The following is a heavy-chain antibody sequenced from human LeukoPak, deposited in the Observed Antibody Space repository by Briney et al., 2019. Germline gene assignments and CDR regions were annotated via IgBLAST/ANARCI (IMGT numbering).Heavy chain of an antibody. Sequence: NPSETLSLTCAVYGGSFSGYYWSWIRQPPGKGLEWIGEINHSGSTNYNPSLKSRVTISVDTSKNQFSLKLSSVTAADTAVYYCARHAYVYYYMDVWGKGTTVTISS. J-gene: IGHJ6*03. V-gene: IGHV4-34*01. CDR1: GGSFSGYY. CDR3: ARHAYVYYYMDV. D-gene: IGHD2-8*01. CDR2: INHSGST.